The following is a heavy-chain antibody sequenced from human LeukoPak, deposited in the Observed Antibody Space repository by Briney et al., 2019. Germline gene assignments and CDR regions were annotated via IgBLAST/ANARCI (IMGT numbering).Heavy chain of an antibody. J-gene: IGHJ4*02. CDR2: ISWNSGSI. D-gene: IGHD4-17*01. Sequence: GGSLRLSCAASGITFDDYAMPWVRQAPGKGLEWVSGISWNSGSIGYADSVKGRFTISRDNAKNSLYLQMNSLRAEDTALYYCATSSGYGDYDYWGQGTLVTVSS. CDR3: ATSSGYGDYDY. CDR1: GITFDDYA. V-gene: IGHV3-9*01.